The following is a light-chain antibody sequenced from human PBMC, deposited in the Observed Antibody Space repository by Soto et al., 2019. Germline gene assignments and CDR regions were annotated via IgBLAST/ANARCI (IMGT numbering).Light chain of an antibody. CDR1: QSVSSSY. V-gene: IGKV3-20*01. J-gene: IGKJ5*01. Sequence: EIVLTQSPGTLSLSPGERATLSCRASQSVSSSYLAWYQQKPGQAPRLLIYGASSRATGIPDRFSGSGSGTDFTLTISRLEPEDFEVYYCQQYGSSQITFGHGKRLEIK. CDR2: GAS. CDR3: QQYGSSQIT.